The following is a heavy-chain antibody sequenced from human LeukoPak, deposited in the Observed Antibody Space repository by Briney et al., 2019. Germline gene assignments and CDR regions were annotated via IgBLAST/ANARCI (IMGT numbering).Heavy chain of an antibody. D-gene: IGHD2-21*01. J-gene: IGHJ6*02. Sequence: GASVKVSCKASGYTFTTYGMNGVRQAPGQGLEWMGWINTNTGNPAYAQGFTGRFVFSLDTSVSTAYLQISSLKAEDTAVYYCARVPPGVITNGMDVWGQGTTVTVSS. CDR1: GYTFTTYG. CDR3: ARVPPGVITNGMDV. V-gene: IGHV7-4-1*02. CDR2: INTNTGNP.